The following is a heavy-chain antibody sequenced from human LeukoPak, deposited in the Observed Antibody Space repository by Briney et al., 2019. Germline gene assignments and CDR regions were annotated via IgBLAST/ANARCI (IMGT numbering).Heavy chain of an antibody. D-gene: IGHD4-17*01. V-gene: IGHV4-39*07. CDR1: GGSISSSSYY. J-gene: IGHJ3*02. CDR3: AKTVTVTTSAFDI. CDR2: IYYSGST. Sequence: SETLSLTCTVSGGSISSSSYYWGWIRQPPGTGLEWIGRIYYSGSTYYNPSLKSRVTISVDTSKNQFSLKLSSVTAADTAVYYCAKTVTVTTSAFDIWGQGTMVTVSS.